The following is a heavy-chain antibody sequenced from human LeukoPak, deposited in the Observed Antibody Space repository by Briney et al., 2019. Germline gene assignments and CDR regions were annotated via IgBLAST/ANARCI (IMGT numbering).Heavy chain of an antibody. CDR2: IKSKTDGGTT. CDR1: GFTFSNAW. Sequence: GGSLRHSCVASGFTFSNAWMSGVRQAPGKGLEWVGRIKSKTDGGTTDYAAPVKGRFTISRDDSKNTLYLQMNSLKTEDTAMYYCTTTTMASSFCTYWGQGTLVTVSS. D-gene: IGHD5-24*01. V-gene: IGHV3-15*01. CDR3: TTTTMASSFCTY. J-gene: IGHJ4*02.